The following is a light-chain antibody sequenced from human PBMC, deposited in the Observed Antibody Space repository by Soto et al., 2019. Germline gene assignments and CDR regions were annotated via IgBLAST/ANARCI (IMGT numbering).Light chain of an antibody. CDR2: EVT. CDR1: SSDVGGYNY. V-gene: IGLV2-8*01. Sequence: QSVLTQPPSASGSPGQSVTISCTGTSSDVGGYNYVSWYQQHPGKVPKLMIYEVTKRPSGVPDRFSGSKSGNTASLTVSGXXXXXXXXXYXXSYAGSNILVFGGGTKVTVL. CDR3: XSYAGSNILV. J-gene: IGLJ3*02.